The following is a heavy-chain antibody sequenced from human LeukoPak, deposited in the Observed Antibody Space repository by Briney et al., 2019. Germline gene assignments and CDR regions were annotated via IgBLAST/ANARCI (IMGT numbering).Heavy chain of an antibody. CDR2: ISSNGGST. V-gene: IGHV3-64D*06. CDR3: AKVTYYYDSSGPLDY. D-gene: IGHD3-22*01. J-gene: IGHJ4*02. CDR1: GFTFSRYA. Sequence: GGSLRLSCSASGFTFSRYAMHWVRQAPGKGLEYVSAISSNGGSTYYADSVKGRFTISRDNSKNTLYLQMSSLRAEDTAVYYCAKVTYYYDSSGPLDYWGQGTLVTVSS.